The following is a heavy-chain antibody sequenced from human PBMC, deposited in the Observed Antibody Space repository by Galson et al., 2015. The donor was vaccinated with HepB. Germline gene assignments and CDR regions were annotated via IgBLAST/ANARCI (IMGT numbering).Heavy chain of an antibody. D-gene: IGHD2-2*01. CDR1: GLTFTNYA. V-gene: IGHV3-23*01. J-gene: IGHJ4*02. Sequence: SLRLSCAASGLTFTNYAMTWVRQAPGKGLEWVSSISGSGSSIYYTDSVKGRFTISRDNSKNTLSLQMNSLRAEDTAVYYCARSVPAALWGQGTLVTVSS. CDR3: ARSVPAAL. CDR2: ISGSGSSI.